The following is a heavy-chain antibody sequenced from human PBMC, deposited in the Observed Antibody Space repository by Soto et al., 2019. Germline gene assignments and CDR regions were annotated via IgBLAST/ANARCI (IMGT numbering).Heavy chain of an antibody. CDR3: AKDLSSGVLRNWFDP. CDR2: ISGSGNST. Sequence: WGSLRLSCVVSGFPFIDHYMNWVRQAPGKGLEWVSSISGSGNSTFTADSVKGRFTISRDNSNNTLYLQMSGLRAEDSAVYYCAKDLSSGVLRNWFDPWGQGTQVTVSS. CDR1: GFPFIDHY. J-gene: IGHJ5*02. V-gene: IGHV3-23*01. D-gene: IGHD6-19*01.